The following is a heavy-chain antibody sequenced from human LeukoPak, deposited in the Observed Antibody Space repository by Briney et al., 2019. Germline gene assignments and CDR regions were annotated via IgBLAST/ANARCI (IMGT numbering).Heavy chain of an antibody. CDR1: GGSISSGGYS. CDR2: IYHSGST. J-gene: IGHJ5*02. CDR3: ASGARDYYDSSGSRSWFDP. Sequence: SETLSLTCTVSGGSISSGGYSWSWIRQPPGKGLEWIGYIYHSGSTYYNPSLKSRVTISVDRSKNQFSLKLSSVTAADTAVYYCASGARDYYDSSGSRSWFDPWGQGTLVTVSS. V-gene: IGHV4-30-2*01. D-gene: IGHD3-22*01.